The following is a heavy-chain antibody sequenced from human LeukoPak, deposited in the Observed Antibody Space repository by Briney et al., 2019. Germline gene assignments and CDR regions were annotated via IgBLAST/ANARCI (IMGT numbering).Heavy chain of an antibody. CDR1: GDSVSSNSAA. D-gene: IGHD6-19*01. V-gene: IGHV6-1*01. CDR3: ASGWYHRQ. CDR2: TYYRSTWNN. J-gene: IGHJ1*01. Sequence: PSQTLSLTCAISGDSVSSNSAAWNWIRQSPSRGLEWLGRTYYRSTWNNDYAESVKSRITINADTSKNQFSLQLKSVTPEDTALYYCASGWYHRQWGQGTLVTVSS.